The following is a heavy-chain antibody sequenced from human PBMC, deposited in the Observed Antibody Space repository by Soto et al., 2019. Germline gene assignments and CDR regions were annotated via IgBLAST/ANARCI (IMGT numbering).Heavy chain of an antibody. V-gene: IGHV4-59*01. CDR2: IYYSGGT. CDR1: GGSFSSYY. CDR3: ARYAAVAGREAFDI. D-gene: IGHD6-19*01. Sequence: SETLSLTCTVSGGSFSSYYWGWIRQPPGKGLEWIGDIYYSGGTNYNPSLKSRVTISVDTSRTHFSLKLTSATAADTAVYYCARYAAVAGREAFDIWGQGTMVTVS. J-gene: IGHJ3*02.